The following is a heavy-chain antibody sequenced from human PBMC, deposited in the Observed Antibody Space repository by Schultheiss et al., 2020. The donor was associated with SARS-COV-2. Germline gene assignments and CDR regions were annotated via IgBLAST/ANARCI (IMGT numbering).Heavy chain of an antibody. V-gene: IGHV1-18*01. Sequence: ASVKVSCKVSGYTFSSYGISWVRQAPGQGLEWMGWIAGYNGNTNYAQKLQGRVTMTRDTSISTAYMELSSLRSEDTAVYYCSRGHFVVPAARGSFDYWGQGTLVTVSS. CDR2: IAGYNGNT. CDR1: GYTFSSYG. D-gene: IGHD2-2*01. J-gene: IGHJ4*02. CDR3: SRGHFVVPAARGSFDY.